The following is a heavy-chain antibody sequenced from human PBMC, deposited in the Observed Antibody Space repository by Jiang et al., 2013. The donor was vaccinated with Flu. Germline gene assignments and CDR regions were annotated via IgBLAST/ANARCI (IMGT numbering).Heavy chain of an antibody. CDR3: VRDGDNYDFDH. V-gene: IGHV3-74*01. CDR1: GFTFSSYY. Sequence: QLLESGGGLVQPGGSLRLSCAASGFTFSSYYIHWVRQAPGKGLVWVSRINGDGSGTNYADSVKGRFTISRDNAKNTLYLQMNSLRAEDTAVYYCVRDGDNYDFDHWGQGT. CDR2: INGDGSGT. D-gene: IGHD2-21*02. J-gene: IGHJ4*02.